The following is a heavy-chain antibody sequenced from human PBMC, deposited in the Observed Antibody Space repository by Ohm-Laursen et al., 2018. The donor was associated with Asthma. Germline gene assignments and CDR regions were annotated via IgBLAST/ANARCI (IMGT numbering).Heavy chain of an antibody. CDR1: GFTFSSYA. CDR3: ARGGYDSSGYFDFSYWYFDL. Sequence: SLRLSCAASGFTFSSYAMHWVRQAPGKGLEWVAVISYDGSNKYYADSVKGRFTISRDNSKNTLYLQMNSLRAEDTAVYYCARGGYDSSGYFDFSYWYFDLWGRGTLVTVSS. J-gene: IGHJ2*01. CDR2: ISYDGSNK. V-gene: IGHV3-30-3*01. D-gene: IGHD3-22*01.